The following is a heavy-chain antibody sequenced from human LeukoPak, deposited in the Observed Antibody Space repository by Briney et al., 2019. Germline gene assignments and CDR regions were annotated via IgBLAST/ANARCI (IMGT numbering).Heavy chain of an antibody. D-gene: IGHD3-22*01. CDR2: ISGSGGST. V-gene: IGHV3-23*01. Sequence: PGGSLRLSCAASGFTFSSYAMSWVRQAPGKGLERVSAISGSGGSTYYADSVKGRFTISRDNSKNTLYLQMNSLRAEDTAVYYCAKDSDGITMIARFYYFDYWGQGTLVTVSS. CDR3: AKDSDGITMIARFYYFDY. CDR1: GFTFSSYA. J-gene: IGHJ4*02.